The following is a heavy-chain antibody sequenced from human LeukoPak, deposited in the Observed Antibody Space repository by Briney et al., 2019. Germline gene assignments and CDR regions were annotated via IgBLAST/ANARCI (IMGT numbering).Heavy chain of an antibody. D-gene: IGHD3-9*01. J-gene: IGHJ4*02. CDR3: ARHYDILTGTFPYY. V-gene: IGHV3-7*03. Sequence: GGSLRLSCAASGLTFSNYWMSWVRQAPGKGLEWAANISQDGNEKYYVGSVRGRFTISRDNSKNSLYLQMNSLRAEDTAVYCCARHYDILTGTFPYYWGQGTLVTVSS. CDR2: ISQDGNEK. CDR1: GLTFSNYW.